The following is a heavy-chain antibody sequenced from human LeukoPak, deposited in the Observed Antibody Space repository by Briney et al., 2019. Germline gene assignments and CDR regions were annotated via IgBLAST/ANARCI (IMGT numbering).Heavy chain of an antibody. CDR3: ATSYIGGFGKPDY. CDR1: GGSFSGYY. D-gene: IGHD2-15*01. J-gene: IGHJ4*02. V-gene: IGHV4-34*01. CDR2: INQSGST. Sequence: PSETLSLTCAVYGGSFSGYYWSWIRQPPGKGLEWIGEINQSGSTTYNASLKSRVTVSVDTSKNQFSLKLSSVTAADTAVYYCATSYIGGFGKPDYWGQGTLVTVSS.